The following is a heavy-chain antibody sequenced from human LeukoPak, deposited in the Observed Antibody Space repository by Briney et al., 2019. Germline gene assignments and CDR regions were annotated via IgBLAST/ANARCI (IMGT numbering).Heavy chain of an antibody. CDR2: ISYDGSNK. Sequence: PGRSLRLSCAASGFTFSSYGMHWVRQAPGKGLEWVAVISYDGSNKYYADSVKGRFTISRDNSKNTLYLQMNSLRAEDTAVYCCATQRPFDWFGTPVAFDIWGQGTMVTVSS. V-gene: IGHV3-30*03. CDR3: ATQRPFDWFGTPVAFDI. CDR1: GFTFSSYG. J-gene: IGHJ3*02. D-gene: IGHD3-9*01.